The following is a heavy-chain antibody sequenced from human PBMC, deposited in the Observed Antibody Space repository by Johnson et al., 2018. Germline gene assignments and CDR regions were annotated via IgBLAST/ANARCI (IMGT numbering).Heavy chain of an antibody. CDR2: IAYDGSKK. Sequence: QVQLVQSGGGVVQPGRSLRLSCAASGFTFSNYVMHWVRQAPGTGLAWVAVIAYDGSKKYYADSVKGRFTIPRDNSKNTLYLQMNSLRAEDTALYYCANSFMSSGYYYYYGGDVWGQGTTVTVSS. D-gene: IGHD3-22*01. J-gene: IGHJ6*02. CDR3: ANSFMSSGYYYYYGGDV. CDR1: GFTFSNYV. V-gene: IGHV3-30-3*01.